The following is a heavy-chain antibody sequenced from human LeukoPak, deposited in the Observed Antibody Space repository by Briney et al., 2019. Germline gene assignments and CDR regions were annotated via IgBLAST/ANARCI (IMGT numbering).Heavy chain of an antibody. CDR3: AVAPGDY. V-gene: IGHV1-2*02. D-gene: IGHD2-21*01. Sequence: ASVKVSCKASGYTFTDYYIHWVRQAPGQGLEWMGWINPNSDYTFYAQKFQGRVTLTRDTSVSTVYMELTTLTSDDTALYYCAVAPGDYWGQGTLVSVSA. CDR1: GYTFTDYY. J-gene: IGHJ4*02. CDR2: INPNSDYT.